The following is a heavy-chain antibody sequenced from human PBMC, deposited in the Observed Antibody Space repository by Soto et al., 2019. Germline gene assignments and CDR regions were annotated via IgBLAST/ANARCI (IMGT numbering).Heavy chain of an antibody. Sequence: QVQLQESGPGLVKASQTLSLTCTLSGASVSSAEHYWSWIGQPPGKGREWIGYSYYGGGSYYNVSHQRRVSISVDTSQNQFPQKLTSVTAADAAVYYCDRLTGYDPAGAADKWGPGILVSVSS. CDR1: GASVSSAEHY. V-gene: IGHV4-30-4*01. D-gene: IGHD5-12*01. CDR3: DRLTGYDPAGAADK. J-gene: IGHJ4*02. CDR2: SYYGGGS.